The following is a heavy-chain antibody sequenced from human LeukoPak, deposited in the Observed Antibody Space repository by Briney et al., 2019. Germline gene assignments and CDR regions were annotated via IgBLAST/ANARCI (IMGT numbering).Heavy chain of an antibody. V-gene: IGHV1-69*06. Sequence: ASVKVSCKASGGTFSSYAISWVRQAPGQGLEWMGGILPIFGTANYAQKFQGRVTITADKSTSTAYMELSSLRSEDTAVYYCARDLGGGAFDYWGQGTLVTVSS. CDR3: ARDLGGGAFDY. D-gene: IGHD3-16*01. J-gene: IGHJ4*02. CDR2: ILPIFGTA. CDR1: GGTFSSYA.